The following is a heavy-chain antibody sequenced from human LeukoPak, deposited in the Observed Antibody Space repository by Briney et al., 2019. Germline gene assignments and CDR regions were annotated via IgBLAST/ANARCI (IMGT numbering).Heavy chain of an antibody. CDR3: AREEIAAAGTHDY. CDR2: IYHSGST. V-gene: IGHV4-38-2*02. CDR1: GYSISSGYY. D-gene: IGHD6-13*01. Sequence: SETLSLTCTVSGYSISSGYYWGWIRQPPGKGLEWIGSIYHSGSTYYNPSLKSRVTISVDTSKNQFSLKLSSVTAADTAVYHCAREEIAAAGTHDYWGQGTLVTVSS. J-gene: IGHJ4*02.